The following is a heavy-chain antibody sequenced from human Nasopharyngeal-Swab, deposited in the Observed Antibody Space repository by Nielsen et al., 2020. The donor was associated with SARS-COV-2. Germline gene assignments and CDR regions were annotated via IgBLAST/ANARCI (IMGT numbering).Heavy chain of an antibody. D-gene: IGHD4-23*01. V-gene: IGHV3-74*01. CDR3: ARDLGGFGGY. CDR1: GFSFSTFW. Sequence: GGSLRLSCAASGFSFSTFWMHWVRQVPGEGLVWVSRINTDGRRTNYAESVKGRFTISRDNVKNMLYLQVNNLRPEDTAVYYCARDLGGFGGYWGRGTLATVSS. J-gene: IGHJ4*02. CDR2: INTDGRRT.